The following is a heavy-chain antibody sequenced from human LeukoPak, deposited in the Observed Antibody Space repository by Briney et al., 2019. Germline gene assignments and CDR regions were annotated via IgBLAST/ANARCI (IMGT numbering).Heavy chain of an antibody. V-gene: IGHV3-23*01. CDR1: GFTFSSYA. CDR3: AELGITMIGGA. CDR2: FSGSGGST. Sequence: PGGSLRLSCAASGFTFSSYAVSWVRQAPGKGLEWVSTFSGSGGSTHYADSVKGRFTISRDNAKNSLYLQMNSLRAEDTAVYYCAELGITMIGGAWGKGTTVTISS. J-gene: IGHJ6*04. D-gene: IGHD3-10*02.